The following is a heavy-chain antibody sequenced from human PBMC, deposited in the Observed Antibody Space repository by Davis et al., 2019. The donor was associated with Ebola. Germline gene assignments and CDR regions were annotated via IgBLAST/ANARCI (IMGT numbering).Heavy chain of an antibody. CDR2: INHSGST. CDR1: GGSFSGYY. J-gene: IGHJ1*01. V-gene: IGHV4-34*01. CDR3: ARGGLRLAAAGAGAEYFQH. D-gene: IGHD6-13*01. Sequence: PSETLSLTCAVYGGSFSGYYWSWIRQPPGKGLEWIGEINHSGSTNYNPSLKSRVTISVDTSKNQFSLKLSSVTAADTAVYYCARGGLRLAAAGAGAEYFQHWGQGTLVTVSS.